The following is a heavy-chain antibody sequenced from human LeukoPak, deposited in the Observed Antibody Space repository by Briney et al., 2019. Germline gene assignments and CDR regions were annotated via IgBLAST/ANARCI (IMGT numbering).Heavy chain of an antibody. CDR3: ARGNDFWSGFMGNNWFDP. V-gene: IGHV1-2*02. Sequence: GASVKVSCKASGYTFTGYYMHWMRQAPGQGLEWMGWINPNSGGTNYAQKFQGRVTMTRDTSISTAYMELSRLRSDDTAVYYCARGNDFWSGFMGNNWFDPWGQGTLVTVSS. CDR1: GYTFTGYY. CDR2: INPNSGGT. J-gene: IGHJ5*02. D-gene: IGHD3-3*01.